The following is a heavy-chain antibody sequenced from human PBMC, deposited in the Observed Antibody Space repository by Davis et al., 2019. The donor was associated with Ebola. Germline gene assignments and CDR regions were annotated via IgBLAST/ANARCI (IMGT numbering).Heavy chain of an antibody. J-gene: IGHJ4*02. Sequence: GESLKISCAASGFTFASYDMHWVRQAPDKGLEWVAVIWYDGSRKYYGDSVKGRFTISRDNSNNLLYLQMNSLRAEDTAVYYCAIPDCSGANCYSVYIKNWGQGTLVTVSS. CDR2: IWYDGSRK. D-gene: IGHD2-15*01. CDR1: GFTFASYD. CDR3: AIPDCSGANCYSVYIKN. V-gene: IGHV3-33*08.